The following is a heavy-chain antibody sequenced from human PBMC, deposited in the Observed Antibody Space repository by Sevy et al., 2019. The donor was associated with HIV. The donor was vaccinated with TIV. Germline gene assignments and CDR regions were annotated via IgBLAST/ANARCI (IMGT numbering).Heavy chain of an antibody. CDR2: IGYVGNNK. V-gene: IGHV3-33*01. Sequence: GGSLRLSCAASGFTFSSYGMHWVRQAPGKGLEWVAVIGYVGNNKYYADSVKGRFTISRDNSKNTLYLQMNSLRAEDTAVYYCARDPRRGLTTVVTNWFDPWGQGTLVTVSS. CDR3: ARDPRRGLTTVVTNWFDP. CDR1: GFTFSSYG. D-gene: IGHD4-17*01. J-gene: IGHJ5*02.